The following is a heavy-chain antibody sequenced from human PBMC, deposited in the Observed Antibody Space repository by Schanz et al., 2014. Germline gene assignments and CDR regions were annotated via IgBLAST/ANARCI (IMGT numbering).Heavy chain of an antibody. Sequence: QVQLQQWGAGLLKPSETLSLTCAVYGGSFSGYYWSWIRQPPGKGLEWIAEINHGGSTNYNPSLKSRVTISVDTSKNQFSLKLRSVTAADTAAYYCARAARRTRVVPLYFDYWGQGTLVTVSS. D-gene: IGHD2-2*01. J-gene: IGHJ4*02. V-gene: IGHV4-34*01. CDR2: INHGGST. CDR3: ARAARRTRVVPLYFDY. CDR1: GGSFSGYY.